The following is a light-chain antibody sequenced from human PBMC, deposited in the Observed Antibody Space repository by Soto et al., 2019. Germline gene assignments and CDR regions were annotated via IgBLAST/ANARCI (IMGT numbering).Light chain of an antibody. Sequence: QSVLTQPPSASGSPGQSVTVSCAGTSRDVGAYSSVAWYQQHPGKAPKLIIYEVTKRPSGVPDRFSGARSGNTAFLTVSGLQADDEADYYCSAHAGSNNYVFGTGTKV. CDR1: SRDVGAYSS. CDR3: SAHAGSNNYV. CDR2: EVT. J-gene: IGLJ1*01. V-gene: IGLV2-8*01.